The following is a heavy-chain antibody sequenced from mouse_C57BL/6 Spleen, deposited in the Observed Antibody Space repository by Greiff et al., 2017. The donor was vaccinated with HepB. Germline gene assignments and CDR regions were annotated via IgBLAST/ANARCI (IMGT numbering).Heavy chain of an antibody. Sequence: EVKVVESGGGLVQPGGSMKLSCAASGFTFSDAWMDWVRQSPEKGLEWVAEIRNKANNHATYYSESVKGRFTISRDDSKSSVYLQMNSLRAEDTGIYYCTRREMVTYFDYWGQGTTLTVSS. CDR3: TRREMVTYFDY. D-gene: IGHD2-3*01. J-gene: IGHJ2*01. CDR1: GFTFSDAW. V-gene: IGHV6-6*01. CDR2: IRNKANNHAT.